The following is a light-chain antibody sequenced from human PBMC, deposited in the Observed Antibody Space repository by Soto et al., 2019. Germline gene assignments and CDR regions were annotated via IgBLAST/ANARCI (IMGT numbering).Light chain of an antibody. CDR1: PSVTNF. CDR2: GAF. CDR3: QQRNVWPPVT. J-gene: IGKJ5*01. Sequence: EIVLTQSPATLSLSPGEIATLSFRASPSVTNFLAWYQQKPGQAPRLLIYGAFNRATGIPARFSGSGSGTDFTLTISSLEPEDSAVYYCQQRNVWPPVTFGQGTRLEI. V-gene: IGKV3-11*01.